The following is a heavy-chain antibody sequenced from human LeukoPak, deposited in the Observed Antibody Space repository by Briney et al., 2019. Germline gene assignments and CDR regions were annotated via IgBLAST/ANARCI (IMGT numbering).Heavy chain of an antibody. V-gene: IGHV3-21*01. Sequence: GGSLRLSCAASGFTFSSYSMNWVRQAPGKGLEWVSSISSSSSYIYYADSVKGRFTISRDNAKNSLYLQMNSLRAEDGAVYYCATGGDYVWGSYRYTHYWGQGTLVTVSS. CDR2: ISSSSSYI. CDR1: GFTFSSYS. D-gene: IGHD3-16*02. J-gene: IGHJ4*02. CDR3: ATGGDYVWGSYRYTHY.